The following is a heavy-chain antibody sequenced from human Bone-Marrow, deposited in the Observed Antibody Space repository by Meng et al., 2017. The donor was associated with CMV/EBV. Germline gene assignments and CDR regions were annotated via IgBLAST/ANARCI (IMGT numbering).Heavy chain of an antibody. D-gene: IGHD2-2*01. J-gene: IGHJ6*02. Sequence: GGSLRLSCAASGFTVSSNYMSWVRQAPGKGLEWVSVIFSGGDTYYADSVKGRFTISRDTSKNTLFLQMNSLRAEDSAVYYCAREGCSSTSCYWAYYYYGMDVWGQGTTVTVSS. V-gene: IGHV3-53*01. CDR2: IFSGGDT. CDR1: GFTVSSNY. CDR3: AREGCSSTSCYWAYYYYGMDV.